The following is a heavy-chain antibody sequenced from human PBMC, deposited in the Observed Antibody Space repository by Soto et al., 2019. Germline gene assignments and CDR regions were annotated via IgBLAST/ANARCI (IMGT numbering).Heavy chain of an antibody. CDR3: AKGWSSGWQPGPYYGMDV. J-gene: IGHJ6*02. CDR1: GFTFSSYS. CDR2: ISSSSSYI. V-gene: IGHV3-21*01. D-gene: IGHD6-19*01. Sequence: PGGSLRLSCAASGFTFSSYSMNWVRQAPGKGLEWVSSISSSSSYIYYADSVKGRFTISRDNAKNSLYLQMNSLRAEDTAVYYCAKGWSSGWQPGPYYGMDVWGQGTTVTVSS.